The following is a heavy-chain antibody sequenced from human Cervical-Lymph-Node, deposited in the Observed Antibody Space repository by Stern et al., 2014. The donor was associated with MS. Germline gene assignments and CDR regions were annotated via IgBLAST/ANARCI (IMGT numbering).Heavy chain of an antibody. Sequence: QVPLEESGGRLVQPGQSLRLSCAASGFTFTNYAIHWVRQAPGKGLEWEAVVSYHGSAQWYADYVPGRLTVSSDSDQKSAFLHINGLREEDSSVFYCARSRVTGPFDYWGQGTLVTVSS. CDR3: ARSRVTGPFDY. CDR2: VSYHGSAQ. V-gene: IGHV3-30*14. D-gene: IGHD1-1*01. J-gene: IGHJ4*02. CDR1: GFTFTNYA.